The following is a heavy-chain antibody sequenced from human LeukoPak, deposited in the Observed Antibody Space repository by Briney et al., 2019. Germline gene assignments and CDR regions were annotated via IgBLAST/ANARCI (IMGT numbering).Heavy chain of an antibody. V-gene: IGHV1-69*05. CDR2: IIPIFGTA. Sequence: GASVKVSCKASGGTFSSYAISWVRQAPGQGLEWMGGIIPIFGTANYAQKFQGRVTITTDESTSTAYMELSSLRSEDTAVYYCARAPPVVPAATYYFDYWGQGTLVTVSS. CDR3: ARAPPVVPAATYYFDY. J-gene: IGHJ4*02. CDR1: GGTFSSYA. D-gene: IGHD2-2*01.